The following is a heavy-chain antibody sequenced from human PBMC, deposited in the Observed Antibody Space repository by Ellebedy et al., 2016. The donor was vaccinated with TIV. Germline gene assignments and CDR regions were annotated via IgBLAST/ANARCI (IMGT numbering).Heavy chain of an antibody. CDR1: GYTFSRYA. D-gene: IGHD3-9*01. CDR3: ARDHNYDIVTGYYGYQSPYYYFYGMDV. J-gene: IGHJ6*02. CDR2: ISAYNGNT. V-gene: IGHV1-18*01. Sequence: AASVKVSCKTSGYTFSRYAISWVRQAPGQGLEWMGWISAYNGNTDFAQKFQDRVTMTTDASTNTAYMELRSLRSDDTAVYYCARDHNYDIVTGYYGYQSPYYYFYGMDVWGQGTTVTVSS.